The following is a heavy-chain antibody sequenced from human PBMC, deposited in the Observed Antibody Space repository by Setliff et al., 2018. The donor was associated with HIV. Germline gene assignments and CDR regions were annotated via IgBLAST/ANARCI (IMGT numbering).Heavy chain of an antibody. CDR1: GESFSGYY. J-gene: IGHJ3*02. Sequence: SETLSLTCAVYGESFSGYYWSWIRQPPGKGLDWIGEINESGSANYNPSLKSRVTISVDISKKQFSLKLSSVTAADTAVYYCTRQSPVAGSGAFDIWGQGTMVTVSS. CDR3: TRQSPVAGSGAFDI. CDR2: INESGSA. D-gene: IGHD6-19*01. V-gene: IGHV4-34*01.